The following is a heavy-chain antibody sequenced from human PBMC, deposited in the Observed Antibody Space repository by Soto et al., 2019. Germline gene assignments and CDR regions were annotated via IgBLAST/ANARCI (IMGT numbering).Heavy chain of an antibody. J-gene: IGHJ5*02. Sequence: QVQLQESGPGLVTPSQTLSLTCTVSGGSISSGGYYWSWIRQHPGKGLEWIGYIYYSGSTYYNPSLKSRVTISVDTSKNQFSLKLSSVTAADPAVFYCARWWSGSRQGFDPWGQGTLVTVSS. V-gene: IGHV4-31*03. CDR2: IYYSGST. D-gene: IGHD3-3*01. CDR1: GGSISSGGYY. CDR3: ARWWSGSRQGFDP.